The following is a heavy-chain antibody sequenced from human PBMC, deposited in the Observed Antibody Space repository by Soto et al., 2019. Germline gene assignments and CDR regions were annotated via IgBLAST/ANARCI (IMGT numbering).Heavy chain of an antibody. D-gene: IGHD3-3*01. J-gene: IGHJ5*02. CDR2: IYWNDDK. Sequence: ESGPTLGNPTQTLTLTWTFSGFSLSTSGVGVGWIRQPPGKALEWLALIYWNDDKRYSPSLKSRLTITKDTSKNQVVLTMTNMDPVDTATYYCAHSITIFGVVSANWFDPWGQGTLVTVSS. CDR3: AHSITIFGVVSANWFDP. V-gene: IGHV2-5*01. CDR1: GFSLSTSGVG.